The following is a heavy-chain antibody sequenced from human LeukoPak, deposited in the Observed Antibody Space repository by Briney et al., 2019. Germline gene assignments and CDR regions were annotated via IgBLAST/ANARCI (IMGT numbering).Heavy chain of an antibody. Sequence: GGSLRLSCAASGFTFDDYAMHWVRQAPGKGLEWVSGISWNSGSIGYADSVKGRFTISRDNAKNSLYLQMNSLRAEDTALYYCAKEPLGIWGQGTMVTVSS. D-gene: IGHD3-16*01. CDR2: ISWNSGSI. CDR1: GFTFDDYA. V-gene: IGHV3-9*01. J-gene: IGHJ3*02. CDR3: AKEPLGI.